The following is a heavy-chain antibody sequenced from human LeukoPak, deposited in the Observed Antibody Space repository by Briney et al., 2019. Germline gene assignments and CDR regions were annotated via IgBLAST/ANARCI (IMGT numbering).Heavy chain of an antibody. CDR1: GFSFSMYW. CDR3: ATGGHVDY. Sequence: GGSLRLSCAASGFSFSMYWMTWVRQAPGKGLDWVANTKADGRETYYVDSVKGRFPISRDNAQDSLYLQLNSLRVEDTAVYYCATGGHVDYCGQGSLVTVSS. J-gene: IGHJ4*02. V-gene: IGHV3-7*01. CDR2: TKADGRET.